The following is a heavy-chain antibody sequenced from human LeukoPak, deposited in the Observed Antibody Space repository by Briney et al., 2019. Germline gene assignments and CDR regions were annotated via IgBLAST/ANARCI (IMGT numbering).Heavy chain of an antibody. CDR2: IRSKANSYAT. V-gene: IGHV3-73*01. CDR3: TKRAGGCSSSSCYDY. CDR1: GFTFSDSA. D-gene: IGHD2-2*01. Sequence: GKSLKLSCAASGFTFSDSAMHWVRQASGKGLEWVGRIRSKANSYATAYGASVKGRFTISRDESKNTAYLQMNSLKTEDTAVYFCTKRAGGCSSSSCYDYWGQGILVTVSS. J-gene: IGHJ4*02.